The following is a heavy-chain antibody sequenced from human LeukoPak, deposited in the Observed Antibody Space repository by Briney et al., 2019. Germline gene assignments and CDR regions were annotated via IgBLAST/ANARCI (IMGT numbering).Heavy chain of an antibody. D-gene: IGHD4-23*01. CDR1: GGSIGSGSYY. CDR2: IYTSGST. J-gene: IGHJ4*02. Sequence: SQTLSLTCTVPGGSIGSGSYYWSWIRQPAGKGLEWIGRIYTSGSTNYNPSLKSRVTISVDTSKNQFSLKLSSVTAADTAVYYCARGGGNSPLWGQGTLVTVSS. V-gene: IGHV4-61*02. CDR3: ARGGGNSPL.